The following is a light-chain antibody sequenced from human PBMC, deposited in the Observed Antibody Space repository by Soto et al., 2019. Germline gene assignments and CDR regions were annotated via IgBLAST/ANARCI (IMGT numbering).Light chain of an antibody. CDR2: AAS. J-gene: IGKJ5*01. CDR1: QSISSY. Sequence: DSQMTQSPSSLSSAVGDIVTITCRASQSISSYLNWYQQKPGKAPKLLIYAASSLQSGVPSRFSGSRSGTDFTLTISSLQPEDFATYYCQQSYSTPFVTFGQGTRLEIK. V-gene: IGKV1-39*01. CDR3: QQSYSTPFVT.